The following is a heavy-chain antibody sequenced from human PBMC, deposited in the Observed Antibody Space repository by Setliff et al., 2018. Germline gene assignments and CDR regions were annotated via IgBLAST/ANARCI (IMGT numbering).Heavy chain of an antibody. V-gene: IGHV1-2*02. CDR1: GNRFTDYN. D-gene: IGHD2-15*01. Sequence: ASVKVSCKASGNRFTDYNVHWVRQAPGQGLEWMGWINANTGGTREVQKFQGRVTMTRDTSIDTAYMEVNRLTYDDTAVYYCTRGRGPRVVVAVPLDHWGQGTLVTVSS. J-gene: IGHJ4*02. CDR3: TRGRGPRVVVAVPLDH. CDR2: INANTGGT.